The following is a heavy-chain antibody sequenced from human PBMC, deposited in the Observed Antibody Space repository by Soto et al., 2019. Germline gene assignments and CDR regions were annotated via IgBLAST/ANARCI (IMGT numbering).Heavy chain of an antibody. CDR2: IYWDDDK. J-gene: IGHJ4*02. CDR1: GFSLTTTRMG. V-gene: IGHV2-5*02. Sequence: QITLKESGPPLVRPAQTLTLTCAFSGFSLTTTRMGVAWIRQPPGNALEWLALIYWDDDKRYSPSLKNRLTVSKDTSTNRVVLTITNISPDDTGTYFCAHAGDFDLVSFDRWGPGTLVTVSS. CDR3: AHAGDFDLVSFDR. D-gene: IGHD2-21*01.